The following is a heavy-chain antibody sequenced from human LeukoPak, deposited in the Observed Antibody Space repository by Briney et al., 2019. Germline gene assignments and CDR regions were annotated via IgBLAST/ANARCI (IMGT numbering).Heavy chain of an antibody. CDR1: GFSFSDYD. CDR2: ISTSSTTI. J-gene: IGHJ4*02. Sequence: GGSLRLSRAASGFSFSDYDMNWVRQAPGKGLEWVAWISTSSTTIYYADSVKGRFTISRDNAKNSLYLQMNSLRAEDTAFYYCAREVRRGSDYFDYWGQGTLVTVSS. V-gene: IGHV3-48*01. D-gene: IGHD1-26*01. CDR3: AREVRRGSDYFDY.